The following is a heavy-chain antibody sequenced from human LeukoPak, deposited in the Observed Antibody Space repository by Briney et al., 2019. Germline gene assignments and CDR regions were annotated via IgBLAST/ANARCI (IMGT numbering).Heavy chain of an antibody. CDR3: AGYCSSTSCYTPYYYYGMDV. CDR2: IYHSGST. V-gene: IGHV4-30-2*01. CDR1: GGSISSGGYS. Sequence: SETLSLTCAVSGGSISSGGYSGTCIRQPPGKGREWIGYIYHSGSTYYNPSLKSRVNISVDRSKNQFSLKLSSVTAADTAVYYCAGYCSSTSCYTPYYYYGMDVWGQGTTVTVSS. J-gene: IGHJ6*02. D-gene: IGHD2-2*02.